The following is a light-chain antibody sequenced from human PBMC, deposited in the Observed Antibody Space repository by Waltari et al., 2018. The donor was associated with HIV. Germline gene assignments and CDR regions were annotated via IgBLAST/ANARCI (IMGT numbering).Light chain of an antibody. CDR1: QSVSSSY. V-gene: IGKV3-20*01. J-gene: IGKJ2*01. CDR3: QQYGSSPRFT. Sequence: EIVLTQSPGTLSLSPGETATLSCRASQSVSSSYLAWYQQKPGQAPRLHIYGASSRATGIPDRVSGSGSGTDFTLTISRLEPEDFAVYYCQQYGSSPRFTFGQGTKLEIK. CDR2: GAS.